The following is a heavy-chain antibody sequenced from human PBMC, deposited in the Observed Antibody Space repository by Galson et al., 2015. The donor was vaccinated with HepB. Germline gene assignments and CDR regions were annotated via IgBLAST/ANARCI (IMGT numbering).Heavy chain of an antibody. V-gene: IGHV3-7*01. CDR1: GFTFSSYW. CDR3: AREVRYYDILTGSSHYYYYYGMDV. Sequence: SLRLSCAASGFTFSSYWMSWVRQAPGKGLEWVANIKQDGSEKYYVDSVMGRFTISRDNAKNSLYLQMNSLRAEDTAVYYCAREVRYYDILTGSSHYYYYYGMDVWGQGTTVTVSS. CDR2: IKQDGSEK. J-gene: IGHJ6*02. D-gene: IGHD3-9*01.